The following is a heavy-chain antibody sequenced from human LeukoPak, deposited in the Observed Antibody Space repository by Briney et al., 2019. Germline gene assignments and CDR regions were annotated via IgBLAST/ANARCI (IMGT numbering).Heavy chain of an antibody. J-gene: IGHJ4*02. D-gene: IGHD3-10*01. CDR1: GFTFDDYA. V-gene: IGHV3-9*01. CDR3: ARETGGVLWFGETD. CDR2: ISWNTGSI. Sequence: GRSLRLSCAASGFTFDDYAMHWVRQAPGKGLEWVSGISWNTGSIEYADSVKGRFTISRDNARTSLYLQMNSLRVEDTAVYYCARETGGVLWFGETDWGQGTLVAVSS.